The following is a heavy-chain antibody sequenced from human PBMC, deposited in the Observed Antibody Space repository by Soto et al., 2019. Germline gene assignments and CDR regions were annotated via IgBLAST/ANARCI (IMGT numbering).Heavy chain of an antibody. J-gene: IGHJ6*02. CDR1: GGSISSGDYY. CDR3: ARVRTTYLYYYYGMDV. D-gene: IGHD4-17*01. CDR2: IYYSGST. V-gene: IGHV4-30-4*01. Sequence: PSETLSLTCTVSGGSISSGDYYWSWTRQPPGKDLEWIGYIYYSGSTYYNPSLKRRVTISVDTSKNQFSLKLSSVTAADTAVYYCARVRTTYLYYYYGMDVWGQGTTVTVSS.